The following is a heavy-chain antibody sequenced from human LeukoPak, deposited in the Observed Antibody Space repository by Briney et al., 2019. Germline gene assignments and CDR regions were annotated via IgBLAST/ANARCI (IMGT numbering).Heavy chain of an antibody. J-gene: IGHJ4*02. CDR1: GGSISSSSYY. V-gene: IGHV4-39*01. Sequence: SETLSLTCTVSGGSISSSSYYWSWIRQPPGKGLEWIGSIYYSGSTYYNPSLKSRVTISVDTSKNQFSLKLSSVTAADTAVYYCARRSITVASFDYWGQGTLVTVSS. D-gene: IGHD5-12*01. CDR3: ARRSITVASFDY. CDR2: IYYSGST.